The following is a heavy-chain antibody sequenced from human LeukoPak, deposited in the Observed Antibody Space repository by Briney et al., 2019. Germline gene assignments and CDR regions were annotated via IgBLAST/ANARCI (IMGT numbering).Heavy chain of an antibody. Sequence: ASVKVSCKASGYTFTGYYMHWVRQAPGQRFEWMGWSDPKSGATKYEHFQGRVTMTRDTSISTAYMELSRLTSDDTAVYYCARGNFYDNKGYSPELRYWGQGTLVTVSS. CDR2: SDPKSGAT. CDR3: ARGNFYDNKGYSPELRY. D-gene: IGHD3-10*01. CDR1: GYTFTGYY. V-gene: IGHV1-2*02. J-gene: IGHJ4*02.